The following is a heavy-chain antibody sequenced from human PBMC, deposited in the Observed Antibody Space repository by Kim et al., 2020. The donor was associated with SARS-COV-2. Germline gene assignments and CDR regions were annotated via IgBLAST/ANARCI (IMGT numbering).Heavy chain of an antibody. CDR2: IANGGTNK. D-gene: IGHD2-21*01. Sequence: GGSLRLSCAASGFTFSSYEMKWVRQAPGKGLEWVADIANGGTNKYYADSVKGRFTISRDNSKNSLYLQMNSLRAEDTAVYYCARDSWGGDCFVGAFDVWGQGTMVTVSS. CDR1: GFTFSSYE. J-gene: IGHJ3*01. V-gene: IGHV3-48*03. CDR3: ARDSWGGDCFVGAFDV.